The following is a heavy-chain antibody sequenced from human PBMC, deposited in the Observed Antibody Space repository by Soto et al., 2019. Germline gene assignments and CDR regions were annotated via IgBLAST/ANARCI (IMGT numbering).Heavy chain of an antibody. CDR2: IKQDGSEK. V-gene: IGHV3-7*03. J-gene: IGHJ3*02. D-gene: IGHD7-27*01. CDR3: ARVDWGSVRFNAFDI. Sequence: GGSLRLSCAASGFTFSSYWMRWVRKAPGKGLEWVANIKQDGSEKYYVDSVKGRFTISRENAKNSLYLQMNILRTEDTAVYYCARVDWGSVRFNAFDIWGQGTMVTVSS. CDR1: GFTFSSYW.